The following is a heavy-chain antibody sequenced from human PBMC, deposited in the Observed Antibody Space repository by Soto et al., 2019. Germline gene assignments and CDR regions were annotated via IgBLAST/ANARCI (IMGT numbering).Heavy chain of an antibody. D-gene: IGHD3-3*01. Sequence: GGSLRLSCAASGFTFISYWMSWVRQAPGKGLEWVANIKQDGSEKYYVDSVKGRFTISRDNAKNSLYLQMNSLRAEDTAVYYCARDKYDFWSGLPYYYGMDVWGQGTTVTVSS. J-gene: IGHJ6*02. V-gene: IGHV3-7*05. CDR1: GFTFISYW. CDR3: ARDKYDFWSGLPYYYGMDV. CDR2: IKQDGSEK.